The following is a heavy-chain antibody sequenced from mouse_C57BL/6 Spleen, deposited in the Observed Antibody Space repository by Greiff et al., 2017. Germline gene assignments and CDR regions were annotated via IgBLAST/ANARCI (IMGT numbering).Heavy chain of an antibody. Sequence: QVQLQQPGAELVRPGTSVKLSCKASGYTFTSYWMHWVKQRPGQGLEWIGRIDPNSGGTKYNEKFKSKATLTVDKPSSTAYMQLSSLTSEDSAVYYCARWGSSFSFDYWGQGTTLTVSS. J-gene: IGHJ2*01. V-gene: IGHV1-72*01. CDR2: IDPNSGGT. D-gene: IGHD1-1*01. CDR3: ARWGSSFSFDY. CDR1: GYTFTSYW.